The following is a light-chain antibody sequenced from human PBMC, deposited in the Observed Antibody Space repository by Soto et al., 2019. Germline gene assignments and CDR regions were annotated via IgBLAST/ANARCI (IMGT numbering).Light chain of an antibody. J-gene: IGKJ5*01. CDR2: GAS. V-gene: IGKV3-15*01. CDR3: QQYNNWPPIT. CDR1: QSVSSK. Sequence: EVVMTQSPATLSVSPWERVTLSCSASQSVSSKLVWYQQKPGQAPRLLIYGASTRATGIPARFSGSGSGTEFTLTISSLQSEDFAVYYCQQYNNWPPITFGQGTRLEIK.